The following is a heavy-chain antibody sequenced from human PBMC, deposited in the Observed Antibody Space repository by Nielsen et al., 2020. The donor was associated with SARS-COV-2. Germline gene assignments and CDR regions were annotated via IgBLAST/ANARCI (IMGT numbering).Heavy chain of an antibody. J-gene: IGHJ6*02. CDR1: GFTFSSYG. CDR2: ISYDGSNK. CDR3: AKGTTVTRGLYYYYGMDV. D-gene: IGHD4-17*01. Sequence: GESPKISCAASGFTFSSYGMHWVRQAPGKGLEWVAVISYDGSNKYYADSVKGRFTISRDNSKNTLYLQMNSLRAEDTAVYYCAKGTTVTRGLYYYYGMDVWGQGTTVTVSS. V-gene: IGHV3-30*18.